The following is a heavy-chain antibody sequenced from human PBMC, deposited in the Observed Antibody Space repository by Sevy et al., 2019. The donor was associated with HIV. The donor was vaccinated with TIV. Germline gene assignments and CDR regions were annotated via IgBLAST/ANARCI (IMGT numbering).Heavy chain of an antibody. D-gene: IGHD2-15*01. V-gene: IGHV1-18*04. CDR1: GYTFTSYG. CDR2: ISPHDGDT. J-gene: IGHJ4*02. CDR3: ARAYCSGGRCYSLAY. Sequence: ASVKVSCKASGYTFTSYGISWVRQAPGQGLESMGWISPHDGDTGYAQKFQGRVTLITDKSTSTAYMELRGLRSDDTAVYFCARAYCSGGRCYSLAYWVQGTLVTVSS.